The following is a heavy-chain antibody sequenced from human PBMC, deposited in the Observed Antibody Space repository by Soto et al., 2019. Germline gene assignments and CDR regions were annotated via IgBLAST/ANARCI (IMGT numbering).Heavy chain of an antibody. V-gene: IGHV1-8*01. CDR2: IQPSTGRT. Sequence: QVQLVQSGAEVREPGASVKVSCKASGYSFTSLDINWVRQTAGQGLEWMGWIQPSTGRTGYAQKCQGRVTMTRDTSINTAYMELTTLTSDDTAFYYCARGVSAGVDYWGQGTLVTVSS. J-gene: IGHJ4*02. CDR3: ARGVSAGVDY. D-gene: IGHD1-26*01. CDR1: GYSFTSLD.